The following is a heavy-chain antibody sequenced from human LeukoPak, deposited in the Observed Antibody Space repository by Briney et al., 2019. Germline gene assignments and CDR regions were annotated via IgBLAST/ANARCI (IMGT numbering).Heavy chain of an antibody. J-gene: IGHJ1*01. Sequence: SETLSLTCTVSGGSISSGSYYWSWIRQPAGKGLEWIGRIYTSGSTNCNPSLKSRVTISVDTSKNQFSLKLSSVTAADTAVYYCARGPLRNYYDSSGYYYGYFQHWGQGTLVTVSS. V-gene: IGHV4-61*02. CDR3: ARGPLRNYYDSSGYYYGYFQH. D-gene: IGHD3-22*01. CDR2: IYTSGST. CDR1: GGSISSGSYY.